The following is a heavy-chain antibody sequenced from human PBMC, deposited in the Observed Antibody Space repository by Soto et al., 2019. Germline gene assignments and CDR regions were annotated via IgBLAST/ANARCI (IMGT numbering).Heavy chain of an antibody. CDR1: GFSFTSYD. CDR3: ARWSFLDY. D-gene: IGHD1-26*01. CDR2: ISGSDGKT. Sequence: EVQLLESGGGLVRPGGSLRLSCAASGFSFTSYDLSWVRQAPGKGLEWVSTISGSDGKTYYADSVKGRFSISRDTSKTTLYLQMNSLRVEDTAVYYCARWSFLDYWGQGTRVTVS. J-gene: IGHJ4*02. V-gene: IGHV3-23*01.